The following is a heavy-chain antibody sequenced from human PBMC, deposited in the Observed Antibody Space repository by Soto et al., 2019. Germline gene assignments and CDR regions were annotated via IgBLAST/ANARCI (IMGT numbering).Heavy chain of an antibody. V-gene: IGHV2-5*01. CDR2: IYWSGDE. Sequence: QSTLKESGPTLVKPTQTLTLTCSFSAFSLSTSGVGVGWIRQPPGKALEWLAYIYWSGDEHYRPSLKSRLSIPKDTSKNHVVLIMTNLDPVDTATYDCARGLAARRVFAFDIWGQGTMVTVSS. CDR3: ARGLAARRVFAFDI. CDR1: AFSLSTSGVG. J-gene: IGHJ3*02. D-gene: IGHD6-6*01.